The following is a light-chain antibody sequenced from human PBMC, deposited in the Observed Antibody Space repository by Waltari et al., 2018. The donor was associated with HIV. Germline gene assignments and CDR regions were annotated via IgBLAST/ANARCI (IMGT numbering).Light chain of an antibody. CDR3: QAWDSSTPVV. Sequence: SYELTQPPSVSVSPGQTASITCSGDKLGDKYACWYQQKPGQSPVLVIYQDNKRPSGIPWRFAGSNSGNTATLTISGTQAMDEADYYCQAWDSSTPVVFGGGTKLTVL. J-gene: IGLJ2*01. V-gene: IGLV3-1*01. CDR1: KLGDKY. CDR2: QDN.